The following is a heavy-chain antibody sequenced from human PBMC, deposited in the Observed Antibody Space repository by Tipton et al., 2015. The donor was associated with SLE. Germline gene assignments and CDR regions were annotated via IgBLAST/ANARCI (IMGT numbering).Heavy chain of an antibody. D-gene: IGHD6-13*01. CDR3: ARGGGDSSSCQDFDR. J-gene: IGHJ4*02. CDR1: GASISTYY. Sequence: GASISTYYWGWIRQAPGKGLEWVGCMRRGGRTDYNPSLQSRVAMSVDTSKNQLSIDLNSVTAADTTVYYCARGGGDSSSCQDFDRWGQGTLVTVSS. V-gene: IGHV4-4*07. CDR2: MRRGGRT.